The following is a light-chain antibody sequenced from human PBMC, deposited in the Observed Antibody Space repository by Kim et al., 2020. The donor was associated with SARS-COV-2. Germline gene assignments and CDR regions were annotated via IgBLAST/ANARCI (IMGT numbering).Light chain of an antibody. Sequence: EIVLTQSPATLSLSPGERATLSCRASQSVSSYLAWYQQKPGQAPRLLIYDASNRATGIPARFSGSGSGTDFTLTISSLEPEDFAVYYCQQRSNFFTFGPGTKVDSK. CDR3: QQRSNFFT. J-gene: IGKJ3*01. V-gene: IGKV3-11*01. CDR1: QSVSSY. CDR2: DAS.